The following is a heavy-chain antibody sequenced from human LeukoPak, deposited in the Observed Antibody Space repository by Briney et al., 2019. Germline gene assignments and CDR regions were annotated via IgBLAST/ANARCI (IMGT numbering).Heavy chain of an antibody. CDR3: TTDPRN. V-gene: IGHV3-15*01. Sequence: GGSLRLSCAASGFTVSSNYMSWVRQAPGKGLEWVGRIKSKTDGGTIDYAAPVKGRFTISRDDSKNTLYLQMNSLKTEDTAVYYCTTDPRNWGQGTLVAVSS. CDR2: IKSKTDGGTI. J-gene: IGHJ4*02. CDR1: GFTVSSNY.